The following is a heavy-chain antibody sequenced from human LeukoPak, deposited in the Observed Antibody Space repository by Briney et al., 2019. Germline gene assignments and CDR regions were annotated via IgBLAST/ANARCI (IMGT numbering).Heavy chain of an antibody. CDR3: AKEAGFRRYCSGGSCYSDAFDI. D-gene: IGHD2-15*01. V-gene: IGHV4-4*07. CDR1: GGSISSYY. Sequence: PSETLSLTCTVSGGSISSYYWSWIRQPAGKGLEWIGRIYTSGSTNYNPSLKSRVTMSVDTSKNQFSLKLSSVTAADTAVYYCAKEAGFRRYCSGGSCYSDAFDIWGQGTMVTVSS. J-gene: IGHJ3*02. CDR2: IYTSGST.